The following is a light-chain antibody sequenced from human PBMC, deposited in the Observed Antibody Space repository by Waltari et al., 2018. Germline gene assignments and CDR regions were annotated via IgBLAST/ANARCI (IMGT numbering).Light chain of an antibody. V-gene: IGKV2-28*01. CDR2: MGS. CDR3: MQPLETPWT. J-gene: IGKJ1*01. CDR1: QSLLQVDGYNF. Sequence: DIVMTQSPLSLPVTPGEPASISCRSSQSLLQVDGYNFLDWYLQRSGQSPQVLIYMGSNRAAGVPDRFSGSGSGTDFTLKISRVEAEDVGVYYCMQPLETPWTFGQGTKVEIK.